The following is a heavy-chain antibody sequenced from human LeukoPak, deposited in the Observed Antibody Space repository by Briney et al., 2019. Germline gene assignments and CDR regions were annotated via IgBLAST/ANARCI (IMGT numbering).Heavy chain of an antibody. V-gene: IGHV3-48*01. D-gene: IGHD3-3*01. Sequence: GGSLRLSCAASGFTFSTYSMNWVRRAPGKGLEWVSYVSSSSSPIYYADSVKGRFTISRDNAKNSLYLQMNSLRAEDTAVYYCATDRGWRTSGYYLYYFEYWGQGTLVTYSS. J-gene: IGHJ4*02. CDR2: VSSSSSPI. CDR1: GFTFSTYS. CDR3: ATDRGWRTSGYYLYYFEY.